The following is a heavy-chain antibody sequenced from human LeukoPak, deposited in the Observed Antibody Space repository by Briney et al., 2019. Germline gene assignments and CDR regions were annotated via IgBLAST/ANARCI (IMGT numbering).Heavy chain of an antibody. V-gene: IGHV3-23*01. CDR3: APPDYGDEHH. D-gene: IGHD4-17*01. CDR2: SSGSGGDT. CDR1: GFPFSSYA. J-gene: IGHJ5*02. Sequence: GGPLRLPCTASGFPFSSYAMSWPPQAPGKGRVGLSASSGSGGDTYYAESVNGRFTISRDNSKNTLYLQMNSLRVEDTAVYDCAPPDYGDEHHWGQGTLVTVSS.